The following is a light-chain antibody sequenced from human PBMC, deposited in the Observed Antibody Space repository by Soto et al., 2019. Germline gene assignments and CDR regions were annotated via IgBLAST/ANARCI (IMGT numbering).Light chain of an antibody. CDR1: SGSVSMSNY. CDR2: STY. J-gene: IGLJ3*02. CDR3: ALYMPSGISV. Sequence: QAVVTQEQPFSVSPGETVTLTCGLTSGSVSMSNYPSWFQQTPGQPPRTLIHSTYTRPSGVPDRFSGSILGNKAALTITGAQADDESDYYCALYMPSGISVFGGGTKLTVL. V-gene: IGLV8-61*01.